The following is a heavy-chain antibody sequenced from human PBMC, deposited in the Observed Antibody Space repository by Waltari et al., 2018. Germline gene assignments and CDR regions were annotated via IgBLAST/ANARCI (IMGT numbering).Heavy chain of an antibody. D-gene: IGHD6-6*01. CDR3: ARSIVPRSGFDY. CDR1: GFTFSSHS. J-gene: IGHJ4*02. Sequence: EVQLVESGGGLVKPGGSLRISCADSGFTFSSHSMNWVRQAPGKGLEWFSSISSSSSYRYYADSVKGRFTISRDNAKNSLYLQMNSLRAEDTAVYYCARSIVPRSGFDYWGQGTLVTVSS. V-gene: IGHV3-21*01. CDR2: ISSSSSYR.